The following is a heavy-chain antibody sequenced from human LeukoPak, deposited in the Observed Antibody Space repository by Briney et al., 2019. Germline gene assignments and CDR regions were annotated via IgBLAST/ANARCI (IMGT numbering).Heavy chain of an antibody. Sequence: GGSLRLSCAASGFTFSSYAMSWVRQAPGKGLEWVSAINGSGASTYYADSVKGRFTISRDNSKNTLYLQMNSLRAEDTAVYYCAKSGEGDILTGYSAYFDYWGQGTLVTVSS. D-gene: IGHD3-9*01. CDR2: INGSGAST. CDR3: AKSGEGDILTGYSAYFDY. CDR1: GFTFSSYA. V-gene: IGHV3-23*01. J-gene: IGHJ4*02.